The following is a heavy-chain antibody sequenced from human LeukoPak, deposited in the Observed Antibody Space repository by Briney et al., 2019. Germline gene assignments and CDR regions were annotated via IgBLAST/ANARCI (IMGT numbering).Heavy chain of an antibody. Sequence: GGSLRLSCAASGFTFSSYGMHWVRQAPGKGLEWAAFIRYDGSNKYYADSVKGRFTISRDNSKNTLYLQMNSLRAEDTAVYYCARTYDILTGYYFDYWGQGTLVTVSS. CDR1: GFTFSSYG. J-gene: IGHJ4*02. V-gene: IGHV3-30*02. CDR3: ARTYDILTGYYFDY. D-gene: IGHD3-9*01. CDR2: IRYDGSNK.